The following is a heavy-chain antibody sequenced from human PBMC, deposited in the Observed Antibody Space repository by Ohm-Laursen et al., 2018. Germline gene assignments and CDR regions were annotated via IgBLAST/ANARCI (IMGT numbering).Heavy chain of an antibody. CDR3: ATFGGYSSNLDY. V-gene: IGHV1-24*01. CDR1: GYCLSELS. D-gene: IGHD3-16*01. J-gene: IGHJ4*02. CDR2: VNPEDAET. Sequence: ASVTASCKLYGYCLSELSMHWVRHTPEKGLEWIGGVNPEDAETIHAQKFQGRLTMTENTSTDTAYMELNSLGTEDTAVYYSATFGGYSSNLDYWDQGTLVTVSS.